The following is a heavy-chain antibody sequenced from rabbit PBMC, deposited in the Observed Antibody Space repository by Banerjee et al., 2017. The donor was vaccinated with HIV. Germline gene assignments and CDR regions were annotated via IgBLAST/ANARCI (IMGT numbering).Heavy chain of an antibody. J-gene: IGHJ4*01. Sequence: QEQLVESGGGLVQPGGSLKLSCKASGFDFSSYGVSWVRQAPGKGLEWIGYITYGGSAYYASWVKGRFTNSRDNAQNTVSLQLNSLTAADTATYFCARAFYYSSGWDFDLWAQGPWSPS. V-gene: IGHV1S47*01. CDR2: ITYGGSA. D-gene: IGHD4-1*01. CDR3: ARAFYYSSGWDFDL. CDR1: GFDFSSYG.